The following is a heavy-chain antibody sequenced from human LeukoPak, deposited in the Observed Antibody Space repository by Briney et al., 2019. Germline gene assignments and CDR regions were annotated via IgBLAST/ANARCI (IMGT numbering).Heavy chain of an antibody. CDR2: INPNSGGT. CDR3: ARGYRTVGAIEYFQH. CDR1: GYTFTGYY. D-gene: IGHD1-26*01. Sequence: ASVKVSCKASGYTFTGYYMHWVRQAPGQGLEWMGRINPNSGGTNYPQKFQGRVTMTRDTSISTAYMELSRLRSDDTAVYYCARGYRTVGAIEYFQHWGQGTLVTVSS. V-gene: IGHV1-2*06. J-gene: IGHJ1*01.